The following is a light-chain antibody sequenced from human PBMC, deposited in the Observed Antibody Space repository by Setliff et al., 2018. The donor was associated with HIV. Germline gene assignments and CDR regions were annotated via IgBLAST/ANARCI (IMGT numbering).Light chain of an antibody. CDR1: SSDVGGYNY. CDR3: TSYSSNTTLGI. J-gene: IGLJ1*01. CDR2: DVS. Sequence: QSVLTQPASVSGSPGQSITISCSGTSSDVGGYNYVSWYQQHPGKAPKLMIYDVSNRPSGVSNRFSGSKSGNTASLAISGLQAEDEADYYCTSYSSNTTLGIFGTGTKVTVL. V-gene: IGLV2-14*03.